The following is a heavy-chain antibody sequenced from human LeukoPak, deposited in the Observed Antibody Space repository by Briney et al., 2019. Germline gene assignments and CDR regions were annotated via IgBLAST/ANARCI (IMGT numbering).Heavy chain of an antibody. CDR1: GFTFSSYG. D-gene: IGHD3-3*01. J-gene: IGHJ4*02. V-gene: IGHV3-30*03. CDR2: ISYDGSNK. Sequence: GGSLRLSCAASGFTFSSYGMHWVRQAPGKGLEWVAFISYDGSNKYYADSVKGRFTISRDNSKSTLYLQMNNLRADDTAVYYCARDSYDFWSGYQGPFYYFDYWGQGTLVTVSS. CDR3: ARDSYDFWSGYQGPFYYFDY.